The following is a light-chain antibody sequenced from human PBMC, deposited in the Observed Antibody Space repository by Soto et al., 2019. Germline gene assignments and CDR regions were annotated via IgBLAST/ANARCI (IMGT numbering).Light chain of an antibody. CDR3: QQYNSYSQT. J-gene: IGKJ1*01. Sequence: DIQMTQSRSTLSASVGDRVTITCLAIQSISSWLAWYQQKPGKAPKLLIYDASSLESGVPSRFRGSGSGTEFTLTISSLQPDDFETYYCQQYNSYSQTFGQGTKVDIK. CDR2: DAS. V-gene: IGKV1-5*01. CDR1: QSISSW.